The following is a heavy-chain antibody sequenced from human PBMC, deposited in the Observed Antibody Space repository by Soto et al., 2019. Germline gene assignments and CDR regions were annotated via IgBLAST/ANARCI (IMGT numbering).Heavy chain of an antibody. V-gene: IGHV4-39*01. D-gene: IGHD3-3*01. CDR2: IYYSGST. CDR1: GGSISSSSYY. CDR3: ASITIFGVVIFPRYYYYGKDV. J-gene: IGHJ6*02. Sequence: TSETLSLTCTVSGGSISSSSYYWGWIRQPPGKGLEWIGSIYYSGSTYYNPSLKSRVTISVDTSKNQFSLKLSSVTAADTAVYYCASITIFGVVIFPRYYYYGKDVWGQGTTVTVSS.